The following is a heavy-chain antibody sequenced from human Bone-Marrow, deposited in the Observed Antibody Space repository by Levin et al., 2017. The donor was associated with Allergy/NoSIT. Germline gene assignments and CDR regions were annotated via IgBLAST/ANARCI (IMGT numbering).Heavy chain of an antibody. J-gene: IGHJ4*02. Sequence: ETLSLTCAASGFTFSIYNMNWVRQTPGKGLEWVSSISGSSSYIYYADSVKGRFTISRDNARKSLYLQMNSLGAEDTALYYCARDSGWGFDYWGQGTPVTVSS. CDR3: ARDSGWGFDY. CDR1: GFTFSIYN. V-gene: IGHV3-21*01. D-gene: IGHD6-19*01. CDR2: ISGSSSYI.